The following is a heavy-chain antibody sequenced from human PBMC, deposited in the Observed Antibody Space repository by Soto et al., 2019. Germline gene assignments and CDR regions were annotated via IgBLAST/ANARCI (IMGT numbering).Heavy chain of an antibody. CDR1: GFAFSDYG. Sequence: QVQLEESGGGVVQPGRSLRLSCTASGFAFSDYGMHWVRQAPGKGLERVAIIFYDGSHKYYADSVKGRFTISRDNSRNTVELQMNSLRAEDTATYFCARRRSTVTTPWFYHGMDVWGRGTTVTVSS. CDR2: IFYDGSHK. CDR3: ARRRSTVTTPWFYHGMDV. V-gene: IGHV3-33*01. D-gene: IGHD4-17*01. J-gene: IGHJ6*02.